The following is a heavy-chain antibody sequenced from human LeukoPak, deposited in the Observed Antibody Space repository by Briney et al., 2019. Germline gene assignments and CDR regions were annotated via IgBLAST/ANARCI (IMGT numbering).Heavy chain of an antibody. V-gene: IGHV3-66*01. CDR3: ARAEYSGSYIDY. D-gene: IGHD1-26*01. J-gene: IGHJ4*02. CDR2: IYSGGST. CDR1: GFTFNNYA. Sequence: GGSLRLSCAASGFTFNNYAMSWVRQAPGKGLEWVSVIYSGGSTYYADSVKGRFTISRDNSKNTLYLQMNSLRAEDTAVYYCARAEYSGSYIDYWGQGTLVTVSS.